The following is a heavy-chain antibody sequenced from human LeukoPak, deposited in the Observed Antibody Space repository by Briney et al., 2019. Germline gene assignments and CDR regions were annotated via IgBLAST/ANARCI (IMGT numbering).Heavy chain of an antibody. Sequence: TGGSLRLSCAGSGFTFSTYSMHWVRQTPGKGLVWVSRINSDGSSTRYADSVKGRFTISRDNAKNTLYLQMNSLRAEDTAVYYCARDPTATYKYDSSGYYWGQGTLVTVSS. D-gene: IGHD3-22*01. J-gene: IGHJ4*02. V-gene: IGHV3-74*01. CDR2: INSDGSST. CDR1: GFTFSTYS. CDR3: ARDPTATYKYDSSGYY.